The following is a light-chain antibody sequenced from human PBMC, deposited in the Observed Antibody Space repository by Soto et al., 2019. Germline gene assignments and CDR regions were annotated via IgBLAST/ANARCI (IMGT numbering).Light chain of an antibody. CDR1: QSVSGN. V-gene: IGKV3-15*01. Sequence: IVMTQSPATVSESPGKRVTLSCRASQSVSGNVAWYHQKPGQPPRLLVYGASTTATDIPARFFGSGSETDFTLTITRLQSEDFGTYYRQQFNSWPRTFGQGTKVDIK. CDR2: GAS. J-gene: IGKJ1*01. CDR3: QQFNSWPRT.